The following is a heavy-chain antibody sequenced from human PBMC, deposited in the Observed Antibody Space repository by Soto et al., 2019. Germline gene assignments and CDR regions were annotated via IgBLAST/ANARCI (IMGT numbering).Heavy chain of an antibody. V-gene: IGHV5-51*01. Sequence: PGERLKISGNCSGYSFTIYCIGWVRQMPGKGLDWMGIIYPCDSDTRYSPSFQGQVTISADKSISTAYLQWSSLKASDTAMYYCATLLGYCSGGSCYSGDSWFDPWGQGTLVTVSS. CDR2: IYPCDSDT. D-gene: IGHD2-15*01. CDR3: ATLLGYCSGGSCYSGDSWFDP. J-gene: IGHJ5*02. CDR1: GYSFTIYC.